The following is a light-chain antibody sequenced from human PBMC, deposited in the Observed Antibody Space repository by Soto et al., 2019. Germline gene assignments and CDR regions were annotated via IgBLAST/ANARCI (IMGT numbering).Light chain of an antibody. CDR1: QSVSSRF. J-gene: IGKJ1*01. V-gene: IGKV3-20*01. CDR3: QQYDSSRT. CDR2: GAS. Sequence: EIVLTQSPGTLSLSPGERATLSCRASQSVSSRFLAWYQQKPGQAPRVLIYGASSRATGIPDRCSGSGSGTDITVINSRLEPEDFTMYYGQQYDSSRTFGQRTKVDMK.